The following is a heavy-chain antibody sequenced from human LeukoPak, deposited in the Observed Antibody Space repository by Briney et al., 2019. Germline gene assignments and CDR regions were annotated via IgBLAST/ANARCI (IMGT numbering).Heavy chain of an antibody. Sequence: SVKVSCKASGGTFSSYAISWVRQAPGQGLEWMGRIIPILGIANYAQKFQGRVTITADKSTSTAYMELSSLRSEDTAVYYCARGLSSSTSFDYWGQGTLVTVSS. J-gene: IGHJ4*02. CDR3: ARGLSSSTSFDY. D-gene: IGHD2-2*01. CDR2: IIPILGIA. V-gene: IGHV1-69*04. CDR1: GGTFSSYA.